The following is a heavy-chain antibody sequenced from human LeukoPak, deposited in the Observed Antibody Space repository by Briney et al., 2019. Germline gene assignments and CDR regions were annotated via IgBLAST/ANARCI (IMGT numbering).Heavy chain of an antibody. Sequence: PGGSLRLSCAASGFTFSSYSMNWVRQAPGKGLEWVSSISSSSSYIYYADSVKGRFTISRDNAKNSLYLQMNSLRAEDTAVYYCASLMVRGVIMSDYWGQGTLVTVSS. D-gene: IGHD3-10*01. J-gene: IGHJ4*02. CDR3: ASLMVRGVIMSDY. CDR1: GFTFSSYS. V-gene: IGHV3-21*01. CDR2: ISSSSSYI.